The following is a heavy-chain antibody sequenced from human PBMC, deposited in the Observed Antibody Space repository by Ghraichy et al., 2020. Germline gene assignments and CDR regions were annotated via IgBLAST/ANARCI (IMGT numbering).Heavy chain of an antibody. J-gene: IGHJ3*02. CDR2: IYHSGST. Sequence: SETLSLTCAVSGYSISSGYYWGWIRQPPGKGLEWIGSIYHSGSTYYNPSLKSRVTISVDTSKNQFSLKLSSVTAADTAVYYCARGGGEPLPDAFVIWGQGTMVTVSS. CDR3: ARGGGEPLPDAFVI. D-gene: IGHD4-17*01. CDR1: GYSISSGYY. V-gene: IGHV4-38-2*01.